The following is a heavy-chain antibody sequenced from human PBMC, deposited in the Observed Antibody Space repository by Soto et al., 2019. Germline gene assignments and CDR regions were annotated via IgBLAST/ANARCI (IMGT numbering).Heavy chain of an antibody. CDR2: ISSSGTTI. V-gene: IGHV3-11*01. J-gene: IGHJ6*02. D-gene: IGHD3-16*02. CDR1: GFTFNDYY. CDR3: AKGYVWGSYRPSMDV. Sequence: QGQLGESGGGLAKPGGSLRLSCAASGFTFNDYYMSWIRQAPGKGLEWVSYISSSGTTIYYADSVKGRFTISRDNARNSLLLQMSSLRAEDTAVYYCAKGYVWGSYRPSMDVWGHGTTVIVSS.